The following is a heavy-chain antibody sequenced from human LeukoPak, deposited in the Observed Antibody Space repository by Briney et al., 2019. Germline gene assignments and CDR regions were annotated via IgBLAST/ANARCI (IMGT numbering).Heavy chain of an antibody. CDR2: ISRSGSDI. J-gene: IGHJ6*02. CDR1: GFTFSSYE. CDR3: ARSPYSNPYNYYGVDV. D-gene: IGHD4-11*01. V-gene: IGHV3-48*03. Sequence: GGSLRLSCAASGFTFSSYEMNWVRQAPGKGLEWISKISRSGSDIDYADSVKGRFTFTRDNAKNSLYLQMNSLRAEDTAVYYCARSPYSNPYNYYGVDVWGQGTTVTVSS.